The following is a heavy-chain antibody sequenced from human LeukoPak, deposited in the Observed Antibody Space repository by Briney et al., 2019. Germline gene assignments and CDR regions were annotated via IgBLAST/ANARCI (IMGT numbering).Heavy chain of an antibody. J-gene: IGHJ4*02. CDR3: ARPGRGRSSGYDWFPYYFDY. CDR1: GGTFSSYA. V-gene: IGHV1-69*13. Sequence: SVKVSCKASGGTFSSYAISWVRQAPGQGLEWMGGIIPIFGTANYAQKFQGRVTITADESTSTAYMELSSLRSEDTAVYYCARPGRGRSSGYDWFPYYFDYWGQGTQVTVSS. D-gene: IGHD5-12*01. CDR2: IIPIFGTA.